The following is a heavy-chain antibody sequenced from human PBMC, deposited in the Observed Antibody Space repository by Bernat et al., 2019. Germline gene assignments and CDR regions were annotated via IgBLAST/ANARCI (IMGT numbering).Heavy chain of an antibody. J-gene: IGHJ4*02. D-gene: IGHD3-10*01. CDR3: AAGYYYGSGSYYIPDY. Sequence: QMQLVQSGPEVKKPGTSVKVSCKASGFTFTSSAVQWVRQARGQRLEWIGWIVVGSGNTNYAQKFQERVTITRDMSTSTAYMELSSLRSEDTAVYYCAAGYYYGSGSYYIPDYWAREPWSPSPQ. CDR2: IVVGSGNT. CDR1: GFTFTSSA. V-gene: IGHV1-58*01.